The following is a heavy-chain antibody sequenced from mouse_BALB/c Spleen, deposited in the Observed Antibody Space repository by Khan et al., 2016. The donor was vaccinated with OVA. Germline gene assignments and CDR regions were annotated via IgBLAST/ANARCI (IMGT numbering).Heavy chain of an antibody. CDR2: IYPGSDNT. V-gene: IGHV1-77*01. CDR1: GYTFTDYN. Sequence: QVQLKVSGAELARPGASVKLSCKTSGYTFTDYNINWMRQRTGQGLEWIGEIYPGSDNTFYNEKFRGKATLTADKSSSTAYKQRSSLSSEESAVDFCAREWGGWFHYWGQGTMVTVSA. CDR3: AREWGGWFHY. J-gene: IGHJ3*01.